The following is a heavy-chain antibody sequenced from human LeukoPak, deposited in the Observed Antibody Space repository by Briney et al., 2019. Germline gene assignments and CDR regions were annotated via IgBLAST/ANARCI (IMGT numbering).Heavy chain of an antibody. J-gene: IGHJ4*02. Sequence: GGSLRLSCAASGFTFLSYSMHWVGPPPGKGLEYVSAISSNGGSTYYANSVKGRFTISRDNSKNTLYLQMNSLRAEDTAVYYCAKDLRYDGDSCGWFNWGQGTLVTASS. V-gene: IGHV3-64*01. CDR3: AKDLRYDGDSCGWFN. CDR1: GFTFLSYS. CDR2: ISSNGGST. D-gene: IGHD6-19*01.